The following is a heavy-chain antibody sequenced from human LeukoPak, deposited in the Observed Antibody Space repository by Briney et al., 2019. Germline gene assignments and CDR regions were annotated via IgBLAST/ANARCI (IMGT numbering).Heavy chain of an antibody. CDR1: GFPFETNA. V-gene: IGHV3-23*01. J-gene: IGHJ4*02. CDR3: AKDWIQFNRVFDCFDS. D-gene: IGHD5-18*01. CDR2: IGNTET. Sequence: GGSLRLSCATSGFPFETNAMSWVRQAPGKSLEWVATIGNTETFYADSVTGRFTISRDNSKNTVNLQMNRLRVEDTAIYYCAKDWIQFNRVFDCFDSWGQGTLVTVSS.